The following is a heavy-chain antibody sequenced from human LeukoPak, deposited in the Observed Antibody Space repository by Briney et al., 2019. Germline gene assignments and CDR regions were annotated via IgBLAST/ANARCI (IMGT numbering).Heavy chain of an antibody. D-gene: IGHD3-9*01. V-gene: IGHV3-7*03. CDR2: IKQDGSEK. CDR1: GFTFSSYW. CDR3: AKDVYITLFQGKNRFDV. Sequence: TGGSLRLSCAASGFTFSSYWMSWVRQAPGKGLEWVANIKQDGSEKYYVDSVKGRFTISRDNAKNSLYLQMNSLRAEDTAIYYCAKDVYITLFQGKNRFDVWGQGTMVTVSS. J-gene: IGHJ3*01.